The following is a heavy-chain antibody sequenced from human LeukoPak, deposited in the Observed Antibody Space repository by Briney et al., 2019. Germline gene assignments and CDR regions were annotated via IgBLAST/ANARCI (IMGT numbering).Heavy chain of an antibody. CDR2: ISGSGGST. CDR3: AKDGGLYDYGDPRFDP. D-gene: IGHD4-17*01. V-gene: IGHV3-23*01. CDR1: GFTFSSYA. J-gene: IGHJ5*02. Sequence: PGGSLRLSCAASGFTFSSYAMSWVRQDPGKGLEWVSAISGSGGSTYYADSVKGRFTISRDNSKNTLYLQMNSLRAEDTAVYYCAKDGGLYDYGDPRFDPWGQGTLVTVSS.